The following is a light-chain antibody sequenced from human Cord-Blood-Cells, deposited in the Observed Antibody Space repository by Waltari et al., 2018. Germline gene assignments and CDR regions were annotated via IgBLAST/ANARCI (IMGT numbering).Light chain of an antibody. V-gene: IGKV1-39*01. CDR2: GAS. Sequence: DIQMTQSPSSLSASVGDRVTITCRSIQSISSYLNWYQQKLGKAPKLLMYGASSLQSGVAARCSGSCGGTDFTLTSSSMQPECFATHLWQQRYSTRGTCGRGTKVEIK. CDR3: QQRYSTRGT. J-gene: IGKJ1*01. CDR1: QSISSY.